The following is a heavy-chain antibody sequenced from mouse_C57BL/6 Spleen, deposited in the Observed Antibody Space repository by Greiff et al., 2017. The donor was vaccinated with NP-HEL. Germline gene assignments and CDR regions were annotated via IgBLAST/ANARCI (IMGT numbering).Heavy chain of an antibody. D-gene: IGHD2-3*01. CDR3: AREEDGSYGYFDV. V-gene: IGHV1-55*01. CDR2: IYPGSGST. Sequence: VQLQQSGAELVKPGASVKMSCKASGYTFTSYWITWVKQRPGQGLEWIGDIYPGSGSTNYNEKFKSKATLTVDTSSSTAYMQLSSLTSEDSAVYYCAREEDGSYGYFDVWGTGTTVTVSS. CDR1: GYTFTSYW. J-gene: IGHJ1*03.